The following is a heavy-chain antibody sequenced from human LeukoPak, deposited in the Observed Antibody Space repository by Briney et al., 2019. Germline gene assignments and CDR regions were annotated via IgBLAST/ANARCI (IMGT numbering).Heavy chain of an antibody. D-gene: IGHD3-10*01. V-gene: IGHV3-23*01. CDR2: ISGSGDST. CDR1: GFTFSTYA. Sequence: GGSLRLSCAASGFTFSTYAVNWVRQAPGKGLEWVSTISGSGDSTYYADSVKGRFTISRDNSKNTLYLQINSLRVEDTAVYRCANALTLVRGVIAPLDYWGQGTLVTVSS. CDR3: ANALTLVRGVIAPLDY. J-gene: IGHJ4*02.